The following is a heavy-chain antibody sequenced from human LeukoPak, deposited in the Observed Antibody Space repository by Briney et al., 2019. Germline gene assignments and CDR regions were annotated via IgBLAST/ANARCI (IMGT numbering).Heavy chain of an antibody. Sequence: GGSLRLSCAASGFTFSSYAMSWVRQAPGKGLEWVSGISGSGGSTYYADSVKGRFTISRDNSKNSLYLQMNSLRAEDTAVYYCAKESSGGWYFDYWGQGTLVTVSS. J-gene: IGHJ4*02. CDR2: ISGSGGST. D-gene: IGHD6-19*01. CDR3: AKESSGGWYFDY. V-gene: IGHV3-23*01. CDR1: GFTFSSYA.